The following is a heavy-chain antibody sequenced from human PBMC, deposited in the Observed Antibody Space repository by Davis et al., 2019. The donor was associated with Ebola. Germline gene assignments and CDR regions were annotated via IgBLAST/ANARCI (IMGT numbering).Heavy chain of an antibody. CDR1: GFTFRSYW. Sequence: GESLKISCAASGFTFRSYWMGWVRQAPGPALFLLANINQDGSDPKYVDSVKGRFTISRDHARDSLYLQMDSLRVEDTAIYNWARDAFSLRRYDTENHWGQGTLVTVAS. J-gene: IGHJ5*02. CDR2: INQDGSDP. CDR3: ARDAFSLRRYDTENH. D-gene: IGHD3-9*01. V-gene: IGHV3-7*01.